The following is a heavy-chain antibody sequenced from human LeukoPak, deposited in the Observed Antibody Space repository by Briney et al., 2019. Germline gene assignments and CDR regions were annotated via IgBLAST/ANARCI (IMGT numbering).Heavy chain of an antibody. Sequence: GGALRLSCAASGFTFSSYSMNCGRQGPRKGLEWGSSISSSSSYIYYADSVKDRFTISRDNAKNSLYLQMNSLRAEDTALYYCARDLVNYDSSDAVPYWGQGTLVTVSS. V-gene: IGHV3-21*01. CDR1: GFTFSSYS. D-gene: IGHD3-22*01. CDR2: ISSSSSYI. CDR3: ARDLVNYDSSDAVPY. J-gene: IGHJ4*02.